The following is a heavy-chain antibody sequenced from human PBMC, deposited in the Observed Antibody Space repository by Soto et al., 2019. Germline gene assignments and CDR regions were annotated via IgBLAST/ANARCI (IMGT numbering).Heavy chain of an antibody. CDR1: GYTFTGYY. Sequence: ASVKVSCKASGYTFTGYYMHWVRQAPGQGLEWMGWINPNSGGTNYAQKFQGWVTMTRDTSISTAYMELSRLRSDDTAVYYCARERWELLTDGVAFDIGGQGTMVTVSS. CDR2: INPNSGGT. D-gene: IGHD1-26*01. CDR3: ARERWELLTDGVAFDI. J-gene: IGHJ3*02. V-gene: IGHV1-2*04.